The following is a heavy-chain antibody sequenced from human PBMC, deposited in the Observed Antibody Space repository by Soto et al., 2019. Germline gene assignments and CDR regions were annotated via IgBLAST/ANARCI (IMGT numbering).Heavy chain of an antibody. CDR3: VSQRTTVPTQAYFDY. V-gene: IGHV4-39*01. Sequence: SETLSLTCTVSGGSVTNSSYHWGWIRQSPGKGLEWIGSVYYRGRSYSKSSVKSRVTISVDTSKNRFSLSLNSVTASDTAVYFCVSQRTTVPTQAYFDYWGPGALVTVSS. D-gene: IGHD4-17*01. CDR2: VYYRGRS. J-gene: IGHJ4*02. CDR1: GGSVTNSSYH.